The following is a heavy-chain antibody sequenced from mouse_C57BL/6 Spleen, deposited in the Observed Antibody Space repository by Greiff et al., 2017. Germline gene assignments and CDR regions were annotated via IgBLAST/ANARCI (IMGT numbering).Heavy chain of an antibody. Sequence: QVQLKQPGTELVKPGASVKLSCKASGYTFTSYWMHWVKQRPGQGLEWIGNINPSNGGTNYNEKFKSKATLTVDKSSSTAYMQLSSLTSEDSAVYYCARRGLYGSSLYYAMDYWGQGTSVTVSS. CDR3: ARRGLYGSSLYYAMDY. CDR1: GYTFTSYW. D-gene: IGHD1-1*01. CDR2: INPSNGGT. J-gene: IGHJ4*01. V-gene: IGHV1-53*01.